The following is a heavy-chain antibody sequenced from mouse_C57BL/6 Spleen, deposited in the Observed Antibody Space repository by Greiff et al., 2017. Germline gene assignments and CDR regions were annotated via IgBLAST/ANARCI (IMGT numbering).Heavy chain of an antibody. CDR2: IDPNSGGT. J-gene: IGHJ4*01. CDR3: ARGTTVVAPLYYYAMDY. D-gene: IGHD1-1*01. Sequence: QVQLQQPGAELVKPGASVKLSCKASGYTFTSYWMHWVKQRPGRGLEWIGRIDPNSGGTKYNEKFKSKATLTVDKPSSTAYMQLSSLTSEDSAVYYCARGTTVVAPLYYYAMDYWGQGTSVTVSS. V-gene: IGHV1-72*01. CDR1: GYTFTSYW.